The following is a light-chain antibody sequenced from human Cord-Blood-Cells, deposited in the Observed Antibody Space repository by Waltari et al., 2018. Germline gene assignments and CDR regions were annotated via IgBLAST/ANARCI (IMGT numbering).Light chain of an antibody. CDR1: SVTRYY. J-gene: IGLJ2*01. CDR3: NSRDSSGNHVV. Sequence: SSALTQDPAVSVALGQTVTITSQGDSVTRYYASWYQQKPGQDPVLVIYGKNNRPSGIPDRFSGSSSGNTAALTITGAQAEDEADYYCNSRDSSGNHVVFGGGTKLTVL. V-gene: IGLV3-19*01. CDR2: GKN.